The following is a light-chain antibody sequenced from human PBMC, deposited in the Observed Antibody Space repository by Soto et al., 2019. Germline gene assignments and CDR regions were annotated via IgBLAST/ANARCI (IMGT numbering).Light chain of an antibody. CDR1: QDISNY. Sequence: DIQMTQSPSSLSASVGDRVTITCQASQDISNYLNWYQQKPGKAPKLLIYDASTVETGVPSRFSGIRSGTDVTFTISSLQPEDIATYYCQQYDNLPSLTFGGGTKVEIK. V-gene: IGKV1-33*01. CDR3: QQYDNLPSLT. CDR2: DAS. J-gene: IGKJ4*01.